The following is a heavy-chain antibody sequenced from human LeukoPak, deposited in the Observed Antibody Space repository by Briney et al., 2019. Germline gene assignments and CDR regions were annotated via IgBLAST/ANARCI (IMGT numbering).Heavy chain of an antibody. Sequence: SETLSLTCTVSGDSISSGSFYWSWIRQAAGKGLEWIGRVSSSGRTTYNPSLKSRLTISVDTSKNQFSLKLSSVTAADTAVYYCARGSFYYDSSGYQYYFDYWGQGTLVTVSS. CDR3: ARGSFYYDSSGYQYYFDY. J-gene: IGHJ4*02. CDR2: VSSSGRT. CDR1: GDSISSGSFY. V-gene: IGHV4-61*02. D-gene: IGHD3-22*01.